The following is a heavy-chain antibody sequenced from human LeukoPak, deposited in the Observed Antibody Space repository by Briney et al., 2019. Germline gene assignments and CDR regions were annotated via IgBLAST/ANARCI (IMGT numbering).Heavy chain of an antibody. CDR1: GVSFTGGSYY. CDR2: IYYSGST. D-gene: IGHD6-13*01. J-gene: IGHJ4*02. V-gene: IGHV4-39*07. CDR3: ARAPFRGSSWFLFDY. Sequence: SETLSLTCSVSGVSFTGGSYYWGWIRQPPGKGLEWIGSIYYSGSTYYNPSLKSRVSISVDTSRNQFSLKLSSVTAADTAVFYCARAPFRGSSWFLFDYWGQGTLVTVSS.